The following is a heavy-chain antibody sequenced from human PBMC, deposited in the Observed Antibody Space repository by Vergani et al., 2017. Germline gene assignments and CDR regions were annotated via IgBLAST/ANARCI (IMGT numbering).Heavy chain of an antibody. CDR2: ISYDGSNK. Sequence: VQLVESGGGLVQPGGSLKLSCAASGFTFSGSAMHWVRQAPGKGLEWVAVISYDGSNKYYADSVKGRFTISRDNSKNTLYLQMNSLRAEDTAVYYCARDKRYFGGYFDYWGQGTLVTVSS. CDR3: ARDKRYFGGYFDY. D-gene: IGHD3-9*01. J-gene: IGHJ4*02. CDR1: GFTFSGSA. V-gene: IGHV3-30*04.